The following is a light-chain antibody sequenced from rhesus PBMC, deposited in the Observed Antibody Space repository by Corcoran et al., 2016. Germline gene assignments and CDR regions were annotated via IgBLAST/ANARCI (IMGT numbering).Light chain of an antibody. J-gene: IGLJ1*01. CDR1: VLAKYY. CDR2: KDS. V-gene: IGLV3S16*01. CDR3: YSGDDNKHI. Sequence: SYELTQPPSVSVSPGRKAKITCSGDVLAKYYAHWYQKKPGQAPVLVIYKDSERPSGIPERFSVSSSGTTVTLTISGAQAEEEADYYCYSGDDNKHIFGAGTRLTVL.